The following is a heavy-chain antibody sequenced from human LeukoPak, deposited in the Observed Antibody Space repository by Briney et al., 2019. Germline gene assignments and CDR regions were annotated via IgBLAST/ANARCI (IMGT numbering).Heavy chain of an antibody. CDR1: GGSISSGGYY. Sequence: PSETLSLTCTVSGGSISSGGYYWSWIRQPPGKGLEWIGYINHSGSTYYNPSLKSRVTISVDRSKNQFSLKLSSVTAADTAVYYCARSFNGGKGGALDAWGQGTIVSVSS. CDR2: INHSGST. CDR3: ARSFNGGKGGALDA. D-gene: IGHD4-23*01. J-gene: IGHJ3*01. V-gene: IGHV4-30-2*01.